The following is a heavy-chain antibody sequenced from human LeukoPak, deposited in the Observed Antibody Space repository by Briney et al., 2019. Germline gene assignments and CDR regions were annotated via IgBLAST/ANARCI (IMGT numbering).Heavy chain of an antibody. Sequence: ASVKVSCKPSGYTFTSYALSWVRQAPGQGLEWMGWISTYSGNTNYAQKLQGRITMTIETSTSTAYMELRSLRSDDTAVYYCARGGSRVVTYGNFDYWGQEPWSPSPQ. CDR1: GYTFTSYA. D-gene: IGHD2-21*02. CDR3: ARGGSRVVTYGNFDY. J-gene: IGHJ4*01. V-gene: IGHV1-18*01. CDR2: ISTYSGNT.